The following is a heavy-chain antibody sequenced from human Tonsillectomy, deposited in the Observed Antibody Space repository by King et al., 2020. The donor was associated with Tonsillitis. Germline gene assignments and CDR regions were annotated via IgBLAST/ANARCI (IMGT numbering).Heavy chain of an antibody. D-gene: IGHD3-3*01. J-gene: IGHJ6*02. V-gene: IGHV3-30*18. CDR2: TAYDGSNT. CDR1: RFIFSNYG. Sequence: VQLVESGGDVVQPGRSLRLSCEVSRFIFSNYGMHWVRQAPGKGLEWVAVTAYDGSNTYYADSVKGRFTISRDSSKNTLYLQMNSLRAEDTAVYYCAKDGGHSTILEVVFMQRGMDVWGRGTTVTVSS. CDR3: AKDGGHSTILEVVFMQRGMDV.